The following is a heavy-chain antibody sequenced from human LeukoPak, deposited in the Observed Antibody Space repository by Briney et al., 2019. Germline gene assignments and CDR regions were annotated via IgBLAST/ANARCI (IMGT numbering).Heavy chain of an antibody. CDR2: IYPGDSDT. CDR1: GYSFTSYW. CDR3: ARQRYCSSTSCFTYYYYGMDV. D-gene: IGHD2-2*01. V-gene: IGHV5-51*01. J-gene: IGHJ6*02. Sequence: GESLKISCKGSGYSFTSYWIGWVRQMPVKGLEWMGIIYPGDSDTRYSPSFQGQVTISADKSISTAYLQWSSLKASDTAMYYCARQRYCSSTSCFTYYYYGMDVWGQGTTVTVSS.